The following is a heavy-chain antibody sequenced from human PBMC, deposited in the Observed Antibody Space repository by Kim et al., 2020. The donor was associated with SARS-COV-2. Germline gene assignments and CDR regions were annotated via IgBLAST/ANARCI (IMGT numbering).Heavy chain of an antibody. D-gene: IGHD6-13*01. CDR2: LYSGGTT. Sequence: GGSLRLSCAASGFTVTSNYMSWVRQAPGKGLEWVSVLYSGGTTYYADSVKGRFTISRDNSKNTLFLQMNSLRAEDTAVYYCARDQRAYSGSWHPEGGFDYWGQGTLVTVSS. CDR1: GFTVTSNY. J-gene: IGHJ4*02. V-gene: IGHV3-53*01. CDR3: ARDQRAYSGSWHPEGGFDY.